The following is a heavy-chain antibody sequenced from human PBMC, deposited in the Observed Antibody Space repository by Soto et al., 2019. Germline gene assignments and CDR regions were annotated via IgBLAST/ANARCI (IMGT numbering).Heavy chain of an antibody. Sequence: ASVKVSCKTSGYTFTRHYIYWVRQAPGEGLQWMGFINPSGGSPVYPQKFQGTVTMTSDTSTTTVYMELSSLRSEDTGVYYCARSRAPGASDAFDIWGQGTMVTVSS. CDR2: INPSGGSP. D-gene: IGHD2-8*02. CDR1: GYTFTRHY. CDR3: ARSRAPGASDAFDI. V-gene: IGHV1-46*01. J-gene: IGHJ3*02.